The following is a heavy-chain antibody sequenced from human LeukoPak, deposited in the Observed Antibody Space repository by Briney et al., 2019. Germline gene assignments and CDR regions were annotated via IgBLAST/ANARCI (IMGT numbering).Heavy chain of an antibody. J-gene: IGHJ4*02. Sequence: SETLSLTCTVSGGSISSYYWSWIRQPPGKGLEWIGYIYYSGSTNYNPSLKSRVTISVDTSKNQFSLKLSSVTAADTAVYYCARGGDSSGSSDYWGQGNLVTVSS. CDR3: ARGGDSSGSSDY. V-gene: IGHV4-59*01. CDR1: GGSISSYY. D-gene: IGHD3-22*01. CDR2: IYYSGST.